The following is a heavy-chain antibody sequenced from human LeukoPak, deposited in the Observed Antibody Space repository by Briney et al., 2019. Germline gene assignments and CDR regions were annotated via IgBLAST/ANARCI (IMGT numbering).Heavy chain of an antibody. CDR1: GYTFTSYY. J-gene: IGHJ4*02. CDR2: INPSGGSA. D-gene: IGHD3-22*01. V-gene: IGHV1-46*01. Sequence: GASVKVSCKASGYTFTSYYMHWVRQAPGQGLEWMGIINPSGGSASYAQRFQGRVTMTSDTSTSTVYMELSSLRSEDTAVYYCARGYYYDSSGYYPFGALTYYFDYWGQGTLVTVSS. CDR3: ARGYYYDSSGYYPFGALTYYFDY.